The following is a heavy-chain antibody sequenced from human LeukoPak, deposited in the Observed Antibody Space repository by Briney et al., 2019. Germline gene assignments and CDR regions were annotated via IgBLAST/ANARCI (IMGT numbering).Heavy chain of an antibody. CDR2: LRSGGNDK. CDR1: GFSFSTAD. CDR3: AKDLFGSGSYEY. Sequence: PGGSLRLSCAASGFSFSTADMHWVRQAPGKGLEWVAFLRSGGNDKYYASSVKGRFTISRDNSKNTLFLQMNSLRAEDTAVYYCAKDLFGSGSYEYWGQGTLVTVSS. J-gene: IGHJ4*02. D-gene: IGHD3-10*01. V-gene: IGHV3-30*02.